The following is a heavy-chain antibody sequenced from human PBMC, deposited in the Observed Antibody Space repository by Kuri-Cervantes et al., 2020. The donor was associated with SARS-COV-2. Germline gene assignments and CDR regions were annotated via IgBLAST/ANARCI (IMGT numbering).Heavy chain of an antibody. Sequence: ASVKVSCKASGYTFTGYYMHWVRQAPGQGLGWMGWINPNSGGTNYAQKFQGRVTMTRDTSISTAYMELSRLRSDDTAVYYCARDSAGLYSSSSWNWFDPWGQGTLVTVSS. CDR1: GYTFTGYY. V-gene: IGHV1-2*02. CDR3: ARDSAGLYSSSSWNWFDP. D-gene: IGHD6-6*01. CDR2: INPNSGGT. J-gene: IGHJ5*02.